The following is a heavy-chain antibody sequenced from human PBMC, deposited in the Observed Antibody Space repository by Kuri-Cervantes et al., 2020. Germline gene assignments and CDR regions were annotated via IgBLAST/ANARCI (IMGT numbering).Heavy chain of an antibody. J-gene: IGHJ6*03. D-gene: IGHD6-19*01. CDR2: ISSSSSYI. CDR1: GFTFSSYS. Sequence: LSLTCAASGFTFSSYSMNWVRQAPGKGLEWVSSISSSSSYIYYADSVKGRFTISRDNAKNSLYLQMNSLRAEDTAVYYCARAVAGSGYYYYYMDVWGKGTTVTVSS. CDR3: ARAVAGSGYYYYYMDV. V-gene: IGHV3-21*03.